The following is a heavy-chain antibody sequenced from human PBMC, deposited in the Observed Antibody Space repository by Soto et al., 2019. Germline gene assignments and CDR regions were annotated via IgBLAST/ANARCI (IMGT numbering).Heavy chain of an antibody. CDR2: VNPNTGYT. Sequence: ASVKVSCKSSGYPFTSYEIHWIRQASGQGLEWMGWVNPNTGYTGYAQKFQGRVTTTRDTSIDTAYLELRSLKLDDTAVYYCARRLPYDYGDYDYWGQEPWSPSPQ. CDR1: GYPFTSYE. CDR3: ARRLPYDYGDYDY. D-gene: IGHD4-17*01. J-gene: IGHJ4*01. V-gene: IGHV1-8*01.